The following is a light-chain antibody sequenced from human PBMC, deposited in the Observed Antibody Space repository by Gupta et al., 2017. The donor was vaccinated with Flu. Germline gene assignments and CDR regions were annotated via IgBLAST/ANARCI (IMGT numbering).Light chain of an antibody. CDR1: QSISSTY. CDR3: QQDDGSPWT. Sequence: EIVLTQSPGTLSLSPGERATLSCRASQSISSTYLVWYQQRPGQAPRLLIYGASTRATGIPDRFSGSGSGTDFSLTISRLEPEDSAVYYCQQDDGSPWTFGQGTKVEIK. CDR2: GAS. V-gene: IGKV3-20*01. J-gene: IGKJ1*01.